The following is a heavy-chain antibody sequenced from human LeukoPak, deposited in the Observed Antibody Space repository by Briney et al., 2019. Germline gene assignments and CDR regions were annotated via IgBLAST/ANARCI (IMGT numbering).Heavy chain of an antibody. D-gene: IGHD3-22*01. V-gene: IGHV3-7*01. CDR1: GFTFSSYW. CDR2: IKQDGSEK. CDR3: ARVYDSSGYYFPFFDY. J-gene: IGHJ4*02. Sequence: GGSLRLSCAASGFTFSSYWMSWVRQAPGKGLEWVANIKQDGSEKYYVDSVKGRFTISRDNTKNSLYLQMNSLRAEDTAVYYCARVYDSSGYYFPFFDYWGQGTLVTVSS.